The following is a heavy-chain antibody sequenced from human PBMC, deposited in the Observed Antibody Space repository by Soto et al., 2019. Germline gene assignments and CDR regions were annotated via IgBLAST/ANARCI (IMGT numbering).Heavy chain of an antibody. CDR2: INHSGST. CDR3: ARGPGSGSSKYLDY. D-gene: IGHD3-10*01. J-gene: IGHJ4*02. CDR1: GGSFSGYY. V-gene: IGHV4-34*01. Sequence: SETLSLTCAVYGGSFSGYYWSWIRQPPGKGLEWIGEINHSGSTNYNPSLKSRVTISVDTSKNQFSLKLSSVTAADTAVYYCARGPGSGSSKYLDYWGQGTLVTVSS.